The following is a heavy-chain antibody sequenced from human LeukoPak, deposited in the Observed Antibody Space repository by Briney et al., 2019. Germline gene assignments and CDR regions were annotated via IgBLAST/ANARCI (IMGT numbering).Heavy chain of an antibody. CDR3: ARDYGGSSPFDY. J-gene: IGHJ4*02. D-gene: IGHD4-23*01. CDR2: ISSSGSDI. Sequence: PGGSLRLSCAASGFAFSSYAMSWVRQAPGKGLEWVSYISSSGSDIYYADSVKGRFTISRDNAKNSLYLHMNSLRAEDTAVYYCARDYGGSSPFDYWGQGTLVTVSS. V-gene: IGHV3-21*05. CDR1: GFAFSSYA.